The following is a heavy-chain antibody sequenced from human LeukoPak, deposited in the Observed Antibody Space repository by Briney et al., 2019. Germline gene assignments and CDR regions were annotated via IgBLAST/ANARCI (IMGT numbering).Heavy chain of an antibody. CDR1: GGSISGYY. CDR3: ARHVYPGSGNFNGFDP. Sequence: SETLSLTCTVSGGSISGYYWSWMRQPPEQGLEWIGYIYYSGNTNYNPSLRSRVTISLDTSKNHFSLNLSSVTAADTAVYYCARHVYPGSGNFNGFDPWGQGTLVTVSS. CDR2: IYYSGNT. J-gene: IGHJ5*02. V-gene: IGHV4-59*08. D-gene: IGHD3-10*01.